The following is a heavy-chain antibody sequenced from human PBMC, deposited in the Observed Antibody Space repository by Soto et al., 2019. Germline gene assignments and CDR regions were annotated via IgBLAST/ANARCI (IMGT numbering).Heavy chain of an antibody. CDR3: ARDPQYSGSLSGGGDAVDI. CDR1: GYTFISNG. J-gene: IGHJ3*02. Sequence: QVQLVQSGAEVKKPGASVKVSCKASGYTFISNGISWVRQAPGKGLEWMGWISGYNGNTNYAQKFQGRVTVTTDTSTSTSYMELRSLRADDTAVYYCARDPQYSGSLSGGGDAVDIWGQGTVVTVSS. D-gene: IGHD1-26*01. V-gene: IGHV1-18*01. CDR2: ISGYNGNT.